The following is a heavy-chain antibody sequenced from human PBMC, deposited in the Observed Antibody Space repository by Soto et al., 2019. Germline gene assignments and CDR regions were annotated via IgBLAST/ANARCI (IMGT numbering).Heavy chain of an antibody. CDR3: AADHYYDFWSGDRNFDY. J-gene: IGHJ4*02. CDR1: GFTFTSSA. CDR2: IVVGSGNT. Sequence: ASVKVSCKASGFTFTSSAVQWVRQARGQRLEWIGWIVVGSGNTNYAQKFQERVTITRDMSTSTAYMELSSLRSEDTAVYYCAADHYYDFWSGDRNFDYWGQGTLVTVSS. V-gene: IGHV1-58*01. D-gene: IGHD3-3*01.